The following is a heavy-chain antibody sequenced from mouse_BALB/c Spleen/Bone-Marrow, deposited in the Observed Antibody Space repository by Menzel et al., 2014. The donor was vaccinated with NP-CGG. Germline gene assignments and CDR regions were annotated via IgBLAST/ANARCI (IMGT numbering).Heavy chain of an antibody. CDR2: IWSGGST. Sequence: VMLVESGPGLVQPSQSLSITCTVSGFSLTSYGVHWVRQSPGKGLEWLGGIWSGGSTDYNAAFISRLSITKDNFKSQVFFKMNSLQANDTAIYYCASNWDYAMDYWGQGTSVTVSS. CDR1: GFSLTSYG. J-gene: IGHJ4*01. CDR3: ASNWDYAMDY. D-gene: IGHD4-1*01. V-gene: IGHV2-2*02.